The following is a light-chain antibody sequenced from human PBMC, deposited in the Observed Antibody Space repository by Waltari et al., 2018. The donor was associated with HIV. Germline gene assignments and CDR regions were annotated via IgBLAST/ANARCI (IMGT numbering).Light chain of an antibody. CDR2: KAS. J-gene: IGKJ1*01. V-gene: IGKV1-5*03. CDR1: QSISSW. Sequence: DMQMPQSPSTLSASVGARVPLTCRASQSISSWLAWYQQKPGKAPKLLIYKASSLESGVPSRFSGSGSGTEFTLTISSLQPDDFAAYYCQQYNSYSQTFGQGTKVEMK. CDR3: QQYNSYSQT.